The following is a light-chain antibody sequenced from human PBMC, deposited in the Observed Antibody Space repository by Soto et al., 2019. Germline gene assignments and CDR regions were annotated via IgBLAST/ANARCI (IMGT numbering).Light chain of an antibody. CDR1: QSISSY. CDR2: AAS. CDR3: QQSYSTPQT. V-gene: IGKV1-39*01. J-gene: IGKJ1*01. Sequence: DIQMTQSPSSLSPSVGDRVTITCRASQSISSYLNWYQQKPGQAPKILIYAASSLQSGVPSRFSGSGSGTDFTLTISSLQPEDFATYYCQQSYSTPQTFGQGTKVDIK.